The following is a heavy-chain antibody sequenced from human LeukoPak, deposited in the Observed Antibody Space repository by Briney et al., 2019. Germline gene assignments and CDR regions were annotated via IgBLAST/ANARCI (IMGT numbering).Heavy chain of an antibody. V-gene: IGHV4-59*01. Sequence: SETLSLTCTVSGGSISSYYWSWIRQPPGKGLEWIGYIYYSGSTNYNPSLKSRVTISVDTSKNQFTLKLSSVTAADTAVYYCARGGYSYPYYFDYWGQGTLVTVSS. D-gene: IGHD5-18*01. CDR3: ARGGYSYPYYFDY. CDR1: GGSISSYY. CDR2: IYYSGST. J-gene: IGHJ4*02.